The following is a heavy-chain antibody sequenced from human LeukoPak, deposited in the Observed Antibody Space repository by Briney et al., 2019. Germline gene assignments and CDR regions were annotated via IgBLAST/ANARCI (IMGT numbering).Heavy chain of an antibody. V-gene: IGHV3-23*01. J-gene: IGHJ4*02. CDR1: GFTFSNYA. CDR2: ITGSGGNT. CDR3: AKWGDYDVLTGYYVSDY. D-gene: IGHD3-9*01. Sequence: GASLRLSCAASGFTFSNYAMSWVRQAPGQGLEWVSVITGSGGNTYYADSVKGRFTISRDNSKNTVFLQMNSLRAEDTAVYYCAKWGDYDVLTGYYVSDYWGQGTLVTVSS.